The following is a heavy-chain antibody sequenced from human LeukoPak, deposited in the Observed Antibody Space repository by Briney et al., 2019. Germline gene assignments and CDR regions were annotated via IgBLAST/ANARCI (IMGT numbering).Heavy chain of an antibody. V-gene: IGHV3-23*01. J-gene: IGHJ4*02. Sequence: PGGSLRLSCAASGFTFSSYAMSWVRQAPGKGLEWVSAISGSGGSTYYADSVKGRFTISRDNSKNTLYLQMNSLRAEDTAVYYCAKDAGYCSSTSCDPWYYSDYWGQGTLVTVSS. D-gene: IGHD2-2*01. CDR1: GFTFSSYA. CDR3: AKDAGYCSSTSCDPWYYSDY. CDR2: ISGSGGST.